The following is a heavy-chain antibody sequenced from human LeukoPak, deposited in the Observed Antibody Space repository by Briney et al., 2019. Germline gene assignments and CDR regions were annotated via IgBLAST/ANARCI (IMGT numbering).Heavy chain of an antibody. CDR2: ISGSGGST. J-gene: IGHJ4*02. CDR3: AKGYSSSASSYFDH. Sequence: GGSLRLSCAASGSTFSSYAMSWVRQAPGKGLEWVSAISGSGGSTYYADSVKGRFTISRDNSKDTLYLQMNSLRAEDTAVYYCAKGYSSSASSYFDHWGQGTLVTVSS. V-gene: IGHV3-23*01. D-gene: IGHD6-6*01. CDR1: GSTFSSYA.